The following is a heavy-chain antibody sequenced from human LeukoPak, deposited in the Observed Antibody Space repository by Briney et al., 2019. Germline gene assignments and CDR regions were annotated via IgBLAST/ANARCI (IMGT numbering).Heavy chain of an antibody. CDR1: GGSFSGYY. V-gene: IGHV4-34*01. Sequence: PSETLSLTCAVYGGSFSGYYWSWIRQPPGKGLEWIGSIYHSGSTYYNPSLKSRVTISVDTSKNQFSLKLSSVTAADTAVYYCARVVTTDAFDIWGQGTMVTVSS. CDR2: IYHSGST. D-gene: IGHD4-17*01. J-gene: IGHJ3*02. CDR3: ARVVTTDAFDI.